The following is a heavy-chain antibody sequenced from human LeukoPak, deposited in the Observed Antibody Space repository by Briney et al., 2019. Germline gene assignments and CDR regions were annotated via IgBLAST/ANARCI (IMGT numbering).Heavy chain of an antibody. V-gene: IGHV3-30*02. CDR3: AILDSSSWYYPRLGAFDI. D-gene: IGHD6-13*01. CDR2: IQFDGTDE. J-gene: IGHJ3*02. Sequence: GGSLRLSCTASGFIFSTYGMHWVRQAPGKGLEWVAFIQFDGTDEHYADSVKGRFTISRDNSKNTLFLQMNSLRVEDTSVYYCAILDSSSWYYPRLGAFDIWGQGTMVTVSS. CDR1: GFIFSTYG.